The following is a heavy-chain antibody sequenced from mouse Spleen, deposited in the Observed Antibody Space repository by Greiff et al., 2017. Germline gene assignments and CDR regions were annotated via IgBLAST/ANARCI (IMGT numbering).Heavy chain of an antibody. CDR1: GYSITSGYY. Sequence: EVKLQESGPGLVKPSQSLSLTCSVTGYSITSGYYWNWIRQFPGNKLEWMGYISYDGSNNYNPSLKNRISITRDTSKNQFFLKLNSVTTEDTATYYCASSIYYYGSSYTEGFDYWGQGTTLTVSS. V-gene: IGHV3-6*01. D-gene: IGHD1-1*01. CDR2: ISYDGSN. J-gene: IGHJ2*01. CDR3: ASSIYYYGSSYTEGFDY.